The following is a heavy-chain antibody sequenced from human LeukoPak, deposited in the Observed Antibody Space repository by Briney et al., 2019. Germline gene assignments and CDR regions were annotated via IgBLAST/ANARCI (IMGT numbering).Heavy chain of an antibody. CDR2: INPNSGGT. CDR3: ASGGSGSYYYFDY. V-gene: IGHV1-2*02. Sequence: ASVKVSCKASGYTFTGYYMHWVRQAPGQGLEWMGWINPNSGGTNYAQKFQGRVTMTTDTSTSTAYMELRSLRSDDTAVYYCASGGSGSYYYFDYWGQGTLVTVSS. D-gene: IGHD3-10*01. CDR1: GYTFTGYY. J-gene: IGHJ4*02.